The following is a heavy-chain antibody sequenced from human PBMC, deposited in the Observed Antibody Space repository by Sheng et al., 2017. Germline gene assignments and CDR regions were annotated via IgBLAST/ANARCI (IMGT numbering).Heavy chain of an antibody. J-gene: IGHJ4*02. D-gene: IGHD6-6*01. CDR2: INHSGST. CDR1: GGSFSGYY. Sequence: QVQLQQWGAGLLKPSETLSLTCAVYGGSFSGYYWSWIRQPPGKGLEWIGEINHSGSTNYNPSLKSRVTISVDTSKNQFSLKLSSVTAADTAVYYCARKVYSSSARVYYFDYWGQGTLVTVSS. V-gene: IGHV4-34*01. CDR3: ARKVYSSSARVYYFDY.